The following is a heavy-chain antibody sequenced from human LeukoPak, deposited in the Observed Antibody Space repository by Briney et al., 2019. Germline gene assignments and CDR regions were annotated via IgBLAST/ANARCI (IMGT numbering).Heavy chain of an antibody. CDR3: ARVSATNAFDI. V-gene: IGHV3-30-3*01. Sequence: GGSLRLSCAASGFTFSSYAMHGVRQAPGKGLEWVAVISYDGSNKYYADSVKGRFTISRDNAKNSLYLQMNSLRAEDTAVYYCARVSATNAFDIWGQGTMVTVSS. CDR2: ISYDGSNK. J-gene: IGHJ3*02. D-gene: IGHD6-25*01. CDR1: GFTFSSYA.